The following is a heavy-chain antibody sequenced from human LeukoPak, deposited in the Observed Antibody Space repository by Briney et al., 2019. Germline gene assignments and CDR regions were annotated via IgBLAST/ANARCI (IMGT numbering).Heavy chain of an antibody. D-gene: IGHD2-15*01. Sequence: GGSLRLSCAASGFTFNNYAMSWVRQAPEKGLEWVSAIIGSGVGTYYADSVKGRFTISRDISKNTLYMQMNSLRAEDTAVYYCARGGGLQRRYFEYWGQGTLLTVSS. CDR3: ARGGGLQRRYFEY. J-gene: IGHJ4*02. CDR1: GFTFNNYA. CDR2: IIGSGVGT. V-gene: IGHV3-23*01.